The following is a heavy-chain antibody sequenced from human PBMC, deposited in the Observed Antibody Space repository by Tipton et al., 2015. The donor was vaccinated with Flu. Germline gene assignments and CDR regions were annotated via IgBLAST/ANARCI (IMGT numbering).Heavy chain of an antibody. V-gene: IGHV3-15*01. Sequence: GSLRLSCVASGFSVSDVWMSWVRQASGKGLEWVGRIKSSADGGAVDYVATVQGRFTISRDDSKNTLYLQMTSLQTEDTAKYYCTTEFDSFDGSEEGKSDYWGRGTQVTVSS. CDR2: IKSSADGGAV. CDR3: TTEFDSFDGSEEGKSDY. D-gene: IGHD1-26*01. J-gene: IGHJ4*02. CDR1: GFSVSDVW.